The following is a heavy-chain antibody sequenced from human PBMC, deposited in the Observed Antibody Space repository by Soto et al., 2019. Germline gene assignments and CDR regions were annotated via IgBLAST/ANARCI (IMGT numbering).Heavy chain of an antibody. Sequence: GGSLRLSCAASGFTFSNYAMRWVRQAPGKGLEWVSSISGSGSSTYYADSVKGRFTISRDNSKSTLYLQMNSLRAEDTAVYYCTKGYCGGGGCYAGYYYYMDVWGKGTTVTVSS. J-gene: IGHJ6*03. D-gene: IGHD2-15*01. CDR3: TKGYCGGGGCYAGYYYYMDV. CDR2: ISGSGSST. V-gene: IGHV3-23*01. CDR1: GFTFSNYA.